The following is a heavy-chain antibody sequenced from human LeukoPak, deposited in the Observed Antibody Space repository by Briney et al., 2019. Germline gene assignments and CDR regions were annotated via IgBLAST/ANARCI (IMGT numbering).Heavy chain of an antibody. CDR2: INSDGRST. V-gene: IGHV3-74*01. D-gene: IGHD3-9*01. Sequence: PGRSLRLSCAASGFTFSSYWMHWVRQAPGKGLVWVSRINSDGRSTSYADSVKGRFTISRDNAKNTLYLQMNSLRAEDTAVYYCARPRNDILSGFHYYYGMDVWGQGTTVTVSS. CDR3: ARPRNDILSGFHYYYGMDV. CDR1: GFTFSSYW. J-gene: IGHJ6*02.